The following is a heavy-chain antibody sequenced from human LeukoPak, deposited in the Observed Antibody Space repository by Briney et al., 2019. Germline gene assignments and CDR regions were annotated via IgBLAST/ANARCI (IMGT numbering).Heavy chain of an antibody. Sequence: SETLSLTCTVSGGSISSSTCYWGWIRQPPGKGLEWIGTICYSGSTYHNPSLKSRVTISVDTSKNQFSLKLSSVTAADTAVYYCVKDRGNHVTDYWGQGTLVTVSS. D-gene: IGHD1-14*01. CDR1: GGSISSSTCY. CDR2: ICYSGST. CDR3: VKDRGNHVTDY. V-gene: IGHV4-39*07. J-gene: IGHJ4*02.